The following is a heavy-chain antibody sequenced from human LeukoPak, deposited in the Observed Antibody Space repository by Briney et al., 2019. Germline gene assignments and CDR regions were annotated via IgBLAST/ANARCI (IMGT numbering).Heavy chain of an antibody. J-gene: IGHJ6*03. CDR3: AKGDGDYYYYYYYMDV. CDR2: ITTSGGST. Sequence: SGGSLRLSCAASGFTFSSYAMSWVRQAPGKGLEWVSTITTSGGSTYYADSVKGRFTISRDNSKNTLYLQMNSLRAEDTAVYYCAKGDGDYYYYYYYMDVWGKGTTVTISS. D-gene: IGHD4-17*01. V-gene: IGHV3-23*01. CDR1: GFTFSSYA.